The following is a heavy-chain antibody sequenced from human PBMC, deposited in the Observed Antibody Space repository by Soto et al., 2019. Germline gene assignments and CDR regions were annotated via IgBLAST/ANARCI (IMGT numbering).Heavy chain of an antibody. V-gene: IGHV4-59*01. CDR3: ARDTVLTGMFDF. CDR1: GGSIGSYH. J-gene: IGHJ4*02. D-gene: IGHD3-16*01. Sequence: SETLSLTCTVSGGSIGSYHWSWVRQPPGKGLEWIASVYYTATTTYNPSLGSRVTISIDAPENQISLKLTSVTAADTAFYYCARDTVLTGMFDFWGQGTLVTVSS. CDR2: VYYTATT.